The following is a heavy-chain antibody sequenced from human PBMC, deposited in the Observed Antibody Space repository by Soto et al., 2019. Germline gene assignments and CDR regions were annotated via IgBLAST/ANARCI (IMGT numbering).Heavy chain of an antibody. CDR3: ATDFHPGIYYDSSGYRSAGWFDH. CDR2: FDPEDGET. D-gene: IGHD3-22*01. J-gene: IGHJ5*02. CDR1: GYTLTELS. Sequence: ASVKVSCKVSGYTLTELSMHWVRQAPGKGLEWMGGFDPEDGETIYAQKFQGRVTMTEDTSTDTAYMELSSLRSEDTAVYYCATDFHPGIYYDSSGYRSAGWFDHWGQGTLVTV. V-gene: IGHV1-24*01.